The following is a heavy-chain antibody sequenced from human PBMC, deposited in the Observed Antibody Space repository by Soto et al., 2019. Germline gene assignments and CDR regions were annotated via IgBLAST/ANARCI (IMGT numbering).Heavy chain of an antibody. CDR1: GFTFSSYS. Sequence: GGSLRLSCADSGFTFSSYSMNWVRQAPGKGLEWVSSISSSSSYIYYADSVKGRFTISRDNAKNSLYLQMNSLRAEDTAVYYCARDRYFDWLLSQADAFDIWGQGTMVTVSS. CDR2: ISSSSSYI. V-gene: IGHV3-21*01. D-gene: IGHD3-9*01. J-gene: IGHJ3*02. CDR3: ARDRYFDWLLSQADAFDI.